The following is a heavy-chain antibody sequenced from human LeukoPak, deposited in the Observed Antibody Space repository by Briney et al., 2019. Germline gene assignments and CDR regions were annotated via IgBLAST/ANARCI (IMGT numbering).Heavy chain of an antibody. CDR3: ARQGDRGLLWYLDY. Sequence: SETLSLTCAVYGGSFSGYYWSWIRQPPGKGLEWIGYIYYSGSTNYNPSLKSRVTISVDTSKNQFSLKLSSVTAADTAVYYCARQGDRGLLWYLDYWGQGTLVTVSS. CDR1: GGSFSGYY. CDR2: IYYSGST. V-gene: IGHV4-59*08. D-gene: IGHD3-10*01. J-gene: IGHJ4*02.